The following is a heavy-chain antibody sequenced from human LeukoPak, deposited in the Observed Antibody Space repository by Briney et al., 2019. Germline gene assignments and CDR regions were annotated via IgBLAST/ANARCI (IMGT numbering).Heavy chain of an antibody. CDR3: ARDLSGPLSY. CDR1: GFTFSSYW. D-gene: IGHD3-10*01. Sequence: PGGSLRLSCAASGFTFSSYWMHWVRQAPGKGLAWVSRINTDGSRTNYADSVKGRFTISRDNAKNTLYLQMNSLRAEDTAVYYCARDLSGPLSYWGQGALVTVSS. V-gene: IGHV3-74*01. CDR2: INTDGSRT. J-gene: IGHJ4*02.